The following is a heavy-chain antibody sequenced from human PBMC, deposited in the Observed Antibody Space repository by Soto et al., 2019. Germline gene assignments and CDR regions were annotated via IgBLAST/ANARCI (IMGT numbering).Heavy chain of an antibody. CDR3: ARRTRTLYSGYAMYYFDY. D-gene: IGHD5-12*01. CDR2: IYPGDSDT. Sequence: PGESLKISCKGSGYSFTSYWIGWVRQMPGKGLEWMGIIYPGDSDTRYSPSFQGQATISADKSISTAYLQWSSLKASDTAMYYCARRTRTLYSGYAMYYFDYWGQGTLVTVSS. J-gene: IGHJ4*02. CDR1: GYSFTSYW. V-gene: IGHV5-51*01.